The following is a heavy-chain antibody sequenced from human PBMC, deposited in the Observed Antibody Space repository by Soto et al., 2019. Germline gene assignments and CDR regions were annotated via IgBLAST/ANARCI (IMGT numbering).Heavy chain of an antibody. J-gene: IGHJ5*02. CDR1: VGSISSGDYY. V-gene: IGHV4-30-4*01. CDR3: ARRSVGYGSGIGWFDP. CDR2: IYYSGST. Sequence: SETLSLTCTVSVGSISSGDYYWSWIRQPPGKGLEWIGYIYYSGSTYYNPSLKSRVTISVDTSKNQFSLKLSSVTAADTAVYYCARRSVGYGSGIGWFDPWGQGTLVTVSS. D-gene: IGHD3-10*01.